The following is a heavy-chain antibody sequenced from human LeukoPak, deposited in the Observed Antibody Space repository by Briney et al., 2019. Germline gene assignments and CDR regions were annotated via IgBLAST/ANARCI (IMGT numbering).Heavy chain of an antibody. V-gene: IGHV3-23*01. D-gene: IGHD2-2*01. Sequence: GGSLRLSCAASGFTFSSYAMSWVRQAPGKGLEWVSAISGSGGSTYYADSVKGRFTISRDNSKNTLYLQMNSLRAEDTAVYYCAKRADIVVVPSYGMDVWGQGTTVTVSS. J-gene: IGHJ6*02. CDR3: AKRADIVVVPSYGMDV. CDR2: ISGSGGST. CDR1: GFTFSSYA.